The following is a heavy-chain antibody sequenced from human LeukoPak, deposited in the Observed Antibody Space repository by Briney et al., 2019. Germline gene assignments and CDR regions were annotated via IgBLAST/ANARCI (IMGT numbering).Heavy chain of an antibody. D-gene: IGHD5-18*01. V-gene: IGHV4-34*01. CDR2: INHSGST. Sequence: SETLSLTCAVYGGSFSGYYWSWIRQPPGKGLEWIGEINHSGSTNYNPSLKSRVTISVDTSKNQFSLKLSSVTAADTAVYYCVDRRRYSYGLDYWGQGTLVTVSS. CDR1: GGSFSGYY. CDR3: VDRRRYSYGLDY. J-gene: IGHJ4*02.